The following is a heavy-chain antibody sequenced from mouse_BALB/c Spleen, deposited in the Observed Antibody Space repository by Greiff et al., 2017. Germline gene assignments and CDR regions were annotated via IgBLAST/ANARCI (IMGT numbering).Heavy chain of an antibody. Sequence: QVHVKQSGPELVKPGASVRISCKASGYTFTSYYIHWVKQRPGQGLEWIGWIYPGNVNTKYNEKFKGKATLTADKSSSTAYMQLSSLTSEDSAVYFCAREGDYGNYYAMDYWGQGTSVTVSS. CDR2: IYPGNVNT. CDR3: AREGDYGNYYAMDY. V-gene: IGHV1S56*01. D-gene: IGHD2-1*01. CDR1: GYTFTSYY. J-gene: IGHJ4*01.